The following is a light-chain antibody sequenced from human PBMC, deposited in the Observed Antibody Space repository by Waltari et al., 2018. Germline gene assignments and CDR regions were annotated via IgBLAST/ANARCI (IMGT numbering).Light chain of an antibody. J-gene: IGKJ4*01. CDR3: QRYDRIPVS. Sequence: DIQMPQSPSSLSASVGDRVTITCRASQGITNDLAWYQQKPGETPKLLIYEASSLQSGIPSRFSGSGSGMDFTLTISSLQLEDFAIYYCQRYDRIPVSFGGGTKVEIK. CDR1: QGITND. V-gene: IGKV1-NL1*01. CDR2: EAS.